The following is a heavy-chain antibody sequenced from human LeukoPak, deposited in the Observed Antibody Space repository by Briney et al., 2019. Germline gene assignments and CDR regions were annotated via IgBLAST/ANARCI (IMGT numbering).Heavy chain of an antibody. J-gene: IGHJ4*02. Sequence: GGSLRPSCAASGFTFSDYYMSWIRQAPGKGLEWVSYISSSGSTIYYADSVKGRFTISRDNAKNSLYLQMNSLRAEDTAVYYCARDWYYYDSSGYYFDYWGQGTLVTVSS. CDR2: ISSSGSTI. CDR1: GFTFSDYY. CDR3: ARDWYYYDSSGYYFDY. D-gene: IGHD3-22*01. V-gene: IGHV3-11*01.